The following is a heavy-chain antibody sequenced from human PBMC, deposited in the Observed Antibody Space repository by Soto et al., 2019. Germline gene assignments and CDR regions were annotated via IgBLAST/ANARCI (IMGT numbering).Heavy chain of an antibody. Sequence: SETLSLTCAVYGGSFRCYSWTWIRQPPGKGLEWIGEVNHSGSTYYSPSLMSRVTLSIDTSKNQFSLKLSSVTAADTAVYYCARGRQVTPAALFKRAGDYSMDVWGQGTTVTVSS. V-gene: IGHV4-34*01. CDR3: ARGRQVTPAALFKRAGDYSMDV. CDR2: VNHSGST. CDR1: GGSFRCYS. J-gene: IGHJ6*02. D-gene: IGHD2-2*01.